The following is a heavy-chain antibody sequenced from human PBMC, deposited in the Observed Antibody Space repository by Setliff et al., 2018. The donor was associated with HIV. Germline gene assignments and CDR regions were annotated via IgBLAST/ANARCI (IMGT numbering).Heavy chain of an antibody. V-gene: IGHV3-30*04. J-gene: IGHJ3*02. CDR3: ARDRVEAERGAFDI. CDR2: ISHDGNNK. CDR1: GFTFSTFA. Sequence: GGSLRLSCVASGFTFSTFAMYWVRQAPAKGLEWVSVISHDGNNKFYADSVKGRFIISRDNSKDTVSLEMTSLTSEDTAMYYCARDRVEAERGAFDIWGQGTMVTVSS. D-gene: IGHD1-26*01.